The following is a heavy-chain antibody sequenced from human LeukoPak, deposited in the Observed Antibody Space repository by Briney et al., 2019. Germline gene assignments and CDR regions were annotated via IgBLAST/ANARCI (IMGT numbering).Heavy chain of an antibody. Sequence: SQTLSLTCTVSDGSISSGGYYWSWIRQHPGKGLEWIGYIYYSRSTYYNPSLKSRVTISVDTSKNQFSLKLSSVTAADTAVYYCAREGYGDSHYYYYGMDVWGQGTTVTVSS. J-gene: IGHJ6*02. V-gene: IGHV4-31*03. D-gene: IGHD4-17*01. CDR3: AREGYGDSHYYYYGMDV. CDR1: DGSISSGGYY. CDR2: IYYSRST.